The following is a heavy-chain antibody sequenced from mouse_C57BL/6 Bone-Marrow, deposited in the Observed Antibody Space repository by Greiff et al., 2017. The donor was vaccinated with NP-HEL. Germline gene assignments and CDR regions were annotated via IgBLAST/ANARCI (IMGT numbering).Heavy chain of an antibody. D-gene: IGHD1-1*01. CDR2: IYPRDGST. CDR1: GYTFTSYD. J-gene: IGHJ1*03. V-gene: IGHV1-85*01. CDR3: ARSYYYGSRGWYFDV. Sequence: QVQLQQSGPELVKPGASVKLSCKASGYTFTSYDINWVKQRPGQGLEWIGWIYPRDGSTTYNEKFKGKATLTVDTSSSTAYMELHSLTSEDSAVYFCARSYYYGSRGWYFDVWGTGTTVTVSS.